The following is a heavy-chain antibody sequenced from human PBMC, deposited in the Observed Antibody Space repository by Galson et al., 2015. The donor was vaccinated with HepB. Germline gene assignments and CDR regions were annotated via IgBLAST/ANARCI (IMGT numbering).Heavy chain of an antibody. CDR3: AKDISGTGWYGLFDH. CDR1: GFTFSSFA. CDR2: ISGSGSST. Sequence: SLRLSCAASGFTFSSFAMAWVRQAPGKGLEWASSISGSGSSTHYADSVEGRFTVSRDKSKNTLYLQMNSLRVEDTAVYYCAKDISGTGWYGLFDHWGQGALVTVSS. J-gene: IGHJ4*02. D-gene: IGHD6-19*01. V-gene: IGHV3-23*01.